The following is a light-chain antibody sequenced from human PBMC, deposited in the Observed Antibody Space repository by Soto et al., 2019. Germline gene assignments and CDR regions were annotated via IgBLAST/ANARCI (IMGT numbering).Light chain of an antibody. CDR1: QSVTSC. CDR3: QQYNTYQGT. CDR2: KAS. Sequence: IQITQSPSTVSASIADRVTITCRASQSVTSCLAWYQQKPGQAPKLLIYKASSLQSGVPSRFSGSGSGTDFTLTISSLQPDDFATYYCQQYNTYQGTFGQGTKVDIK. V-gene: IGKV1-5*03. J-gene: IGKJ1*01.